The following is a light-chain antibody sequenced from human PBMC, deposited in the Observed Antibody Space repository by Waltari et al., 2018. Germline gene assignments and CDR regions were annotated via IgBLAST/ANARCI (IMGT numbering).Light chain of an antibody. V-gene: IGKV4-1*01. CDR3: QQYYSTPRT. CDR1: QSVLYSSNNKNY. J-gene: IGKJ1*01. CDR2: WAS. Sequence: DIVMTQSPDSLAVSLGERATINCKSSQSVLYSSNNKNYLAWYQQKPGRPPKPLIYWASTRESGVPDRFSGSGSGTDFTLTISSLQAEDVAVYYCQQYYSTPRTFGQGTKVEIK.